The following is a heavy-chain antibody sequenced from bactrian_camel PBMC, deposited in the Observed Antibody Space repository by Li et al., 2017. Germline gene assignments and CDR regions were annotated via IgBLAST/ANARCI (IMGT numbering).Heavy chain of an antibody. Sequence: DVQLVESGGDLVQPGGSLRLSCAASGFTFSNNAMSWVRQAPGKGLEWVSHINNNGTCTYADSVKGRFTISRDNDKNTLYLRLNVLKTEDTAMYYCVGGPDGGSWYGTGPWGQGTQVTVS. CDR1: GFTFSNNA. CDR3: VGGPDGGSWYGTGP. V-gene: IGHV3S35*01. D-gene: IGHD6*01. J-gene: IGHJ6*01. CDR2: INNNGTCT.